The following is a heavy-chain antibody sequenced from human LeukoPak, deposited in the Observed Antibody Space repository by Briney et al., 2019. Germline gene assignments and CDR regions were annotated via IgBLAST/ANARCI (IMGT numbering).Heavy chain of an antibody. CDR1: GFTFSDYY. CDR3: ARDVSDIVVVPAAPNFYYYGMDV. J-gene: IGHJ6*02. V-gene: IGHV3-11*01. D-gene: IGHD2-2*01. Sequence: PGGSLRLSCAASGFTFSDYYMSWIRQAPGKGLEWVSYISSSGSTIYYADSVKGRFTISRDNAKNSLYPQMNSLRAEDTAVYYCARDVSDIVVVPAAPNFYYYGMDVWGQGTTVTVSS. CDR2: ISSSGSTI.